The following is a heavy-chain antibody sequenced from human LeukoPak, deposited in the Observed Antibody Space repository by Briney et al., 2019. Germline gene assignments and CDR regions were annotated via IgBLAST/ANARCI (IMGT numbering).Heavy chain of an antibody. Sequence: SETLSLTCTVSGGSISSYYWSWIRQPPGKGLEWIGYIYYSGSTNYNPSLKSRVTISVDTSKNQFSLKLSSVSAADTAVYYCARGITIFGVVIPNRFDYWGQGTLVTVSS. CDR2: IYYSGST. CDR1: GGSISSYY. J-gene: IGHJ4*02. V-gene: IGHV4-59*01. D-gene: IGHD3-3*01. CDR3: ARGITIFGVVIPNRFDY.